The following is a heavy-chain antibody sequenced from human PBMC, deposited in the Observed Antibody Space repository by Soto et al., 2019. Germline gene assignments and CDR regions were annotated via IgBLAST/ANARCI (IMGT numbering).Heavy chain of an antibody. J-gene: IGHJ4*02. Sequence: QVQLVQSGAEVKKPGASMRVSCKASGTFFLAYNFNWVRQVAGQGLEWMGWMDPKNGDTAYSQKFQGRVSMTRNASLSTAYLELSSLRPDDTAVYYCARMRGLGEISPYFDYWGQGTLVTVSS. V-gene: IGHV1-8*01. CDR2: MDPKNGDT. CDR3: ARMRGLGEISPYFDY. D-gene: IGHD3-16*02. CDR1: GTFFLAYN.